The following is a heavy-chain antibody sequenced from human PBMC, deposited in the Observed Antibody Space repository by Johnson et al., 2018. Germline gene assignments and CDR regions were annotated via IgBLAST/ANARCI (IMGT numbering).Heavy chain of an antibody. D-gene: IGHD6-19*01. J-gene: IGHJ4*02. CDR3: TKGTIAVAAIFDS. V-gene: IGHV3-43D*04. CDR2: INWDGGST. CDR1: GFTFDDYA. Sequence: EVQLVESGGVVVHPGGSLRLSCAASGFTFDDYAMHWVRQGPGKGLEWVSTINWDGGSTYYVDSVKGRFTISRDNTKNSLYLQMSSLRPEDTAMYYCTKGTIAVAAIFDSWGQGTLVSVSS.